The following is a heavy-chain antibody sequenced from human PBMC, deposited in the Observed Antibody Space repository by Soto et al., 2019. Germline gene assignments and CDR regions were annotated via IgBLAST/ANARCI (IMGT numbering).Heavy chain of an antibody. CDR2: ISARGDII. Sequence: LRLSCAASGFSFSTYAMSWVRQAPGKGLEWVSTISARGDIIYYADSVKGRFTISRDNSRNTLYLQMKSLRAEDTAIYYCAKDRGGGAYWGRGTLVTVSS. D-gene: IGHD3-10*01. CDR3: AKDRGGGAY. V-gene: IGHV3-23*01. J-gene: IGHJ4*02. CDR1: GFSFSTYA.